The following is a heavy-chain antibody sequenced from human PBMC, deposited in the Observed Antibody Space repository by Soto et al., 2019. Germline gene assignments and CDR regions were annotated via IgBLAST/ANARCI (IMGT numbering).Heavy chain of an antibody. CDR1: GFSFSTNA. CDR3: ATKVGPQWELVKLKGDY. J-gene: IGHJ4*02. Sequence: QVQLVESGGGVVQPGRSLRLSCAASGFSFSTNAMHWVRQPPGKGLEWVAVISYDGNNKYYADSVKGRFTISRDNSKDSMYLQMNSLRVEDTGVYYCATKVGPQWELVKLKGDYWGQGTLVSVSS. V-gene: IGHV3-30-3*01. D-gene: IGHD1-26*01. CDR2: ISYDGNNK.